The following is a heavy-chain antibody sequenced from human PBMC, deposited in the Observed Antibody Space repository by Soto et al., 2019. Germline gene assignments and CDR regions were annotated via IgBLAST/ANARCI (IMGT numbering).Heavy chain of an antibody. CDR2: ISYDGSNK. CDR1: GFTFSSYG. D-gene: IGHD3-10*01. J-gene: IGHJ5*02. V-gene: IGHV3-30*03. CDR3: AAGSGILNT. Sequence: QVQLVASGGGVVQPGRSLRLSCAASGFTFSSYGMHWVRQAPGKGLEWVAVISYDGSNKYYADSVKGRFTISRDNSKNTLYLQMNSLRAEDTAVYYCAAGSGILNTWGQGTLVTVSS.